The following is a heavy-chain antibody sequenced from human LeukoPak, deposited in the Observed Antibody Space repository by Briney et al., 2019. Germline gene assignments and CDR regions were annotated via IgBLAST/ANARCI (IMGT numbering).Heavy chain of an antibody. Sequence: SETLSLTCTVSGGSISDYYWNWMRQPPGKGLEWIGYIYYSGRTNYNPSLKSRVSISVDTSKNRFSLKLSSVTAEDTAVYYCARGAKLEYSSSSMVPDYYYGMDVWGQGTTVTVSS. J-gene: IGHJ6*02. CDR2: IYYSGRT. V-gene: IGHV4-59*01. CDR1: GGSISDYY. D-gene: IGHD6-6*01. CDR3: ARGAKLEYSSSSMVPDYYYGMDV.